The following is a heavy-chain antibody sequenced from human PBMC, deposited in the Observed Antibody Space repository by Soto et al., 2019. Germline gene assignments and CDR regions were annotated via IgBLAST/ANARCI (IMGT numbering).Heavy chain of an antibody. CDR3: ARSKLPAGNFDY. V-gene: IGHV4-31*03. D-gene: IGHD6-13*01. Sequence: QVQLQESGPGLVKPSQTMSLTCTVSGGSISSGGYYWSWIRLHPGKGLEWIGYIYYSGSTYYHPSVKSRVTISVDTAKNQFSLKLSSVTAADTAVYYCARSKLPAGNFDYWGQGTLVTVSS. J-gene: IGHJ4*02. CDR1: GGSISSGGYY. CDR2: IYYSGST.